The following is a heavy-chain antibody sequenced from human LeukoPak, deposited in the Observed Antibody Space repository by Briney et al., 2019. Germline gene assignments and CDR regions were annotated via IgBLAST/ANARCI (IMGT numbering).Heavy chain of an antibody. J-gene: IGHJ4*02. V-gene: IGHV1-46*01. CDR3: ARRGLGIGYDY. CDR2: INPSGGST. D-gene: IGHD3-16*01. Sequence: ASVKVSCKASGYTFTTYYMHWVRQAPGQGLEWMGIINPSGGSTSYAQKFQGRVTMTRDTSTSTVYMELSRLRSEDTAVYYCARRGLGIGYDYWGQGTLVTVSS. CDR1: GYTFTTYY.